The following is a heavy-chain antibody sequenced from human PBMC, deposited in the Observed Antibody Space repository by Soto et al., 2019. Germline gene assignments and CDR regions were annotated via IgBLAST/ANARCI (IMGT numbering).Heavy chain of an antibody. V-gene: IGHV3-48*01. Sequence: EVQLVESGGGLVQPGGSLRLSCAASGFTFSSYSMNWVRQAPGKGLEWVSYISSSRSTIYYADSVKGRFTISRDNAKNSLYLQMNSLRAEDTAVYYCARDRPHVGFAQFDCWGQGTLVTVSS. CDR3: ARDRPHVGFAQFDC. J-gene: IGHJ4*02. D-gene: IGHD3-10*01. CDR1: GFTFSSYS. CDR2: ISSSRSTI.